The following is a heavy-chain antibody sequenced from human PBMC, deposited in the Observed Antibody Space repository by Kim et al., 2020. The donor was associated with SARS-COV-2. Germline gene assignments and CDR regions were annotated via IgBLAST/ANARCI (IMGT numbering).Heavy chain of an antibody. CDR2: ISWNSGSI. D-gene: IGHD6-13*01. J-gene: IGHJ5*02. Sequence: GGSLRLSCAASGFTFGDYGMHWVRQAPGKGLVWVAGISWNSGSISYADSVKGRFTISRDNARNSLYLQMNSLRAEDTALYYCAKGYSSSWQNWFDPWGQGTLVTVSS. CDR1: GFTFGDYG. V-gene: IGHV3-9*01. CDR3: AKGYSSSWQNWFDP.